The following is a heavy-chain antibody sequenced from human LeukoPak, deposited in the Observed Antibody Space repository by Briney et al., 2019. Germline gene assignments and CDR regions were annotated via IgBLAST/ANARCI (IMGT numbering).Heavy chain of an antibody. J-gene: IGHJ4*02. V-gene: IGHV3-21*01. CDR2: ISSSSSYI. CDR1: GFTFSSYS. D-gene: IGHD1-26*01. Sequence: PGGSLRLSCAASGFTFSSYSMNWVRQAPGKGLEWVSSISSSSSYIYYADSVKGRFTISRDNAKNSLYLQMNSLRAEDTAVYYCARDRGNSIVGADFDSWGQGTLVTVSS. CDR3: ARDRGNSIVGADFDS.